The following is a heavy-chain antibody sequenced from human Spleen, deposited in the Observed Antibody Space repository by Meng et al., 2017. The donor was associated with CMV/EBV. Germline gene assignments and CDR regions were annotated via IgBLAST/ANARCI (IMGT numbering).Heavy chain of an antibody. CDR3: ARSLTRNNYYHAIDV. Sequence: GGSLRLSCAASGFTFSNYAMSWVRQAPGKGLEWVSLIKPSGTTQYADSAKGRFTISRDNSENTLYLQMNSLRTEDSAVYYCARSLTRNNYYHAIDVWGQGTTVTVTS. CDR1: GFTFSNYA. J-gene: IGHJ6*02. V-gene: IGHV3-66*02. D-gene: IGHD1-14*01. CDR2: IKPSGTT.